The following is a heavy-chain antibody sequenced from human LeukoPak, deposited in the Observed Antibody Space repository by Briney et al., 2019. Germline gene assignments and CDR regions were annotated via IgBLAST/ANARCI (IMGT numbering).Heavy chain of an antibody. D-gene: IGHD3-22*01. Sequence: GRSLRLSCAASGFTFSSYAMHWVRQAPGKGLEWVAVISYDGSNKYYADSVKGRFTISRDNSKNTLYLQMNSLRAEDTAVYYCARAHMIVVVIIPPDYWGQGTLVTVSS. CDR3: ARAHMIVVVIIPPDY. CDR2: ISYDGSNK. CDR1: GFTFSSYA. V-gene: IGHV3-30-3*01. J-gene: IGHJ4*02.